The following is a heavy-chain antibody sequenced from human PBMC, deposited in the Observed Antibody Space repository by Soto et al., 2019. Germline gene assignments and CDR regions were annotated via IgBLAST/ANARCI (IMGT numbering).Heavy chain of an antibody. CDR2: IKSKTDGGTA. D-gene: IGHD6-13*01. J-gene: IGHJ5*02. CDR1: GFNLSHPW. V-gene: IGHV3-15*01. Sequence: GGSLRLSCVASGFNLSHPWMTWVRQAAGEGLEWVGRIKSKTDGGTADYAAPVKGRATISRDDSKNTVYLQMNSLKTEDTAVYYCAQDRSSSWYLWKWFGPLGQGALVTASS. CDR3: AQDRSSSWYLWKWFGP.